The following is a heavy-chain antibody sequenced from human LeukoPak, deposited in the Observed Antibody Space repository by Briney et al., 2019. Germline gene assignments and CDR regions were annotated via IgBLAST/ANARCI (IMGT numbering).Heavy chain of an antibody. CDR2: INHSGST. Sequence: SETLSLTCAVYGGSFSGYYWSWIRQPPGKGLEWIGEINHSGSTNYNPSLKSRVTISVGTSKNQFSLKLSSVTAADTAVYYCASREPICSGGSCYLQRWDAFDIWGQGTMVTVSS. CDR3: ASREPICSGGSCYLQRWDAFDI. V-gene: IGHV4-34*01. J-gene: IGHJ3*02. CDR1: GGSFSGYY. D-gene: IGHD2-15*01.